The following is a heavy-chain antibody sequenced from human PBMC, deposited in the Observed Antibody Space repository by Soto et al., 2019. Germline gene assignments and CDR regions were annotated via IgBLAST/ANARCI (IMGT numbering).Heavy chain of an antibody. J-gene: IGHJ5*02. CDR1: GGSISSYY. V-gene: IGHV4-59*07. Sequence: SDTLSLTCTVSGGSISSYYWSWIRQPPGKGLEWIGYIYYSGSTNYNPSLKSRVTISVDTSKNQFSLKLSSVTAADTAVYYCARAFVDTAMVDNWCDPWGQGTLVTVS. D-gene: IGHD5-18*01. CDR3: ARAFVDTAMVDNWCDP. CDR2: IYYSGST.